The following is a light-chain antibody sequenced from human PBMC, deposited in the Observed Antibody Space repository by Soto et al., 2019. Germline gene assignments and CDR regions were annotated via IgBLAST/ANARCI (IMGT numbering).Light chain of an antibody. J-gene: IGLJ1*01. CDR3: SSYTTISTYV. CDR2: DVR. Sequence: QSVLTQPASVSGSPGQSITISCTGTSRDVGGYNYVSWYQQHPGKAPKLMIYDVRNRPSGVSNRFSGSKSVNTASLTISGLQAEDEADYYCSSYTTISTYVFGTGTKDTV. V-gene: IGLV2-14*01. CDR1: SRDVGGYNY.